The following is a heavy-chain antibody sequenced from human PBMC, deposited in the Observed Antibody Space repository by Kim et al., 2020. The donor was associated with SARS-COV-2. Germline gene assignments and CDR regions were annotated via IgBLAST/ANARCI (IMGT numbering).Heavy chain of an antibody. D-gene: IGHD2-2*01. J-gene: IGHJ4*02. CDR3: ARGFTTSATFDL. Sequence: KSYADSVQGRFTISRDNSKNTVFLQMNSLKPGDTGFYYCARGFTTSATFDLWGQGTLVTVSS. CDR2: K. V-gene: IGHV3-30*03.